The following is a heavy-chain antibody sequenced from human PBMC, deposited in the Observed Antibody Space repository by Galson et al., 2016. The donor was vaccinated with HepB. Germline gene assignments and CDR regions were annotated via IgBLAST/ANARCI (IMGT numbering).Heavy chain of an antibody. CDR3: ARTHYTDFKYFDF. V-gene: IGHV2-70*01. D-gene: IGHD4-17*01. CDR2: IRWDDDK. CDR1: GFSFTTDGMS. Sequence: PALVKPTQTLTLTCNFSGFSFTTDGMSVSWIRQPPGKALEWLALIRWDDDKSYRTSLKTRLSISKDTSKNQVVLTMTNMDPVDTATYYCARTHYTDFKYFDFWGQGILVAVSS. J-gene: IGHJ4*02.